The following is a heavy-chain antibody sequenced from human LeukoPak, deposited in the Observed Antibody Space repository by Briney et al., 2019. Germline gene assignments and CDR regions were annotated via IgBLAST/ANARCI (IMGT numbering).Heavy chain of an antibody. Sequence: ASVKVSGKASGYTFTSYAMHWVRQAPGQRLEWMGWINAGNGIPKYSQKFQGRVTITRDTSATTAYMELSSLRSEDTAVYYCARGEMATVTFDYWGQGTLVTVSS. CDR1: GYTFTSYA. V-gene: IGHV1-3*01. D-gene: IGHD5-24*01. CDR2: INAGNGIP. J-gene: IGHJ4*02. CDR3: ARGEMATVTFDY.